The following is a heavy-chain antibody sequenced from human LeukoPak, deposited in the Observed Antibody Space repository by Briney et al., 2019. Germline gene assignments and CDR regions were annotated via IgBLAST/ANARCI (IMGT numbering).Heavy chain of an antibody. D-gene: IGHD5-12*01. J-gene: IGHJ6*03. CDR1: GFTFADYA. CDR3: AKDRRDIVATFYMDV. Sequence: GGPMRLSCAAAGFTFADYAMHWVRHAPGKGLEWVSLISWDGGSTYYADSVKGRFTISRDNSKNSLYLQMNSLRAEDTALYYCAKDRRDIVATFYMDVWGKGTTVTVSS. CDR2: ISWDGGST. V-gene: IGHV3-43D*04.